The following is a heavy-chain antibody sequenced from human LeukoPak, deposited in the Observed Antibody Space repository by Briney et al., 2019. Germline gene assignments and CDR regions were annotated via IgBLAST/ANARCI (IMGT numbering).Heavy chain of an antibody. Sequence: GGSLRLSCAASGFTFSSYDMHWVRQATGKGLEWVSAIGTAGDTYYPGSVKGRFTISRENAKNSLYLQMNSLRAGDTAVYYCARAPGGYSYGFELDYWGQGTLVNVSS. CDR2: IGTAGDT. CDR3: ARAPGGYSYGFELDY. CDR1: GFTFSSYD. V-gene: IGHV3-13*01. D-gene: IGHD5-18*01. J-gene: IGHJ4*02.